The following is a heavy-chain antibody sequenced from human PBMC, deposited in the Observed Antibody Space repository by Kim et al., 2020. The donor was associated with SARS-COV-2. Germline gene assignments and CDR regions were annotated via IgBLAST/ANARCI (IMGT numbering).Heavy chain of an antibody. CDR1: RFTFSSYE. V-gene: IGHV3-48*03. CDR3: ARYSGNYQEFDY. Sequence: GGSLRLSCAASRFTFSSYEMNWVRQAPGKGLEWVSYISSSGSTIYYADSVKGRFTISRDNAKNSLYLQMNSLRAEDTAVYYCARYSGNYQEFDYWGQGTLVTVSS. J-gene: IGHJ4*02. CDR2: ISSSGSTI. D-gene: IGHD1-26*01.